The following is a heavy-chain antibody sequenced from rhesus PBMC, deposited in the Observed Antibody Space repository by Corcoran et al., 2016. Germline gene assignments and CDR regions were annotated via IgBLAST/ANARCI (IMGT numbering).Heavy chain of an antibody. CDR1: GGSISDSYR. V-gene: IGHV4S10*01. D-gene: IGHD2-21*01. CDR3: ARACTGSGCYSYVGFDY. Sequence: QVQLQESGPGVVKPSETLSLTCAVSGGSISDSYRWSWIRQPPGKGLEWIGYIYGSSTSTNYNPSLNSRVTISKDPSKNQFSLKLSSVTAADTAVYYCARACTGSGCYSYVGFDYWGQGVLVTVSS. CDR2: IYGSSTST. J-gene: IGHJ4*01.